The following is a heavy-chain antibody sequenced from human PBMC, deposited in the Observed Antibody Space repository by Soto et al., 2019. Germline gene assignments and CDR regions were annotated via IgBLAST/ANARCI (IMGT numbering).Heavy chain of an antibody. CDR1: AGSISRYY. CDR3: VGSLMSRAMESFDY. Sequence: ETLSLTCSVSAGSISRYYWGWVRQSPGEGLEWIAHISYTVDASYNPSLKSRVTISLDTSKNQIALRLMSVTAADTAVYYCVGSLMSRAMESFDYWGQGTLVTVSS. J-gene: IGHJ4*02. V-gene: IGHV4-59*01. CDR2: ISYTVDA. D-gene: IGHD5-18*01.